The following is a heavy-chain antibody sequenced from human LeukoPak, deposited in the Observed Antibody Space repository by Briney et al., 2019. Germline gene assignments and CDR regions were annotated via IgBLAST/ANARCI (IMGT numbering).Heavy chain of an antibody. Sequence: PSETLSLTCTVSGGSISSSSYYWGWIRQPPGKGLEWIGSIYYSGSTYYNPSLKSRVTISVDTSKNQFSLKLSSVTAADTAVYYCARQLGVAAAGGYHDAFDIWGQGTMVTVSS. CDR2: IYYSGST. CDR1: GGSISSSSYY. D-gene: IGHD6-13*01. V-gene: IGHV4-39*01. CDR3: ARQLGVAAAGGYHDAFDI. J-gene: IGHJ3*02.